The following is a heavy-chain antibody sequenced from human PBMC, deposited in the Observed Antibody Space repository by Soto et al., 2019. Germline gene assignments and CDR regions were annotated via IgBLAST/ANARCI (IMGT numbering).Heavy chain of an antibody. CDR2: ISGSGGST. D-gene: IGHD6-19*01. Sequence: GGSLRLSCAASGFTFSSYAMSWVRQAPGKGLEWVSAISGSGGSTYYADSVKGRFTISRDNSKNTLYLQMNSLRAEDTAVYYCVLIAVAGFLFDYWGQGTLVTVSS. CDR1: GFTFSSYA. V-gene: IGHV3-23*01. CDR3: VLIAVAGFLFDY. J-gene: IGHJ4*02.